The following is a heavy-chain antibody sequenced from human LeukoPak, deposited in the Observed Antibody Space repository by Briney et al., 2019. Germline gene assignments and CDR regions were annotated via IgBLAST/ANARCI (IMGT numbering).Heavy chain of an antibody. CDR3: ARDWGYNWNDGGGGFDY. Sequence: ASVKVSCKASGYTFTGYYMHWVRQAPGQGLEWMGIINPSGGSTSYAQKLQGRVTMTTDTSTSTAYMELRSLRSDDTAVYYCARDWGYNWNDGGGGFDYWGHGTLVTVSS. J-gene: IGHJ4*01. D-gene: IGHD1-20*01. V-gene: IGHV1-46*01. CDR1: GYTFTGYY. CDR2: INPSGGST.